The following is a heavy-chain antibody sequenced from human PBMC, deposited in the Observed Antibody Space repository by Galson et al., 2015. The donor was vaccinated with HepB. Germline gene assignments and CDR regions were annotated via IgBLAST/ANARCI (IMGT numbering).Heavy chain of an antibody. Sequence: SVKVSCKASGYTFTSYAMHWVRQAPGQRLEWMGWINAGNGNTKYSQKFQGRVTITRDTSASTAYMELSSLRSEDTAVYYCARSEGSGWYGMGSYGMDVWGQGTTVTVSS. CDR1: GYTFTSYA. D-gene: IGHD6-19*01. J-gene: IGHJ6*02. V-gene: IGHV1-3*01. CDR2: INAGNGNT. CDR3: ARSEGSGWYGMGSYGMDV.